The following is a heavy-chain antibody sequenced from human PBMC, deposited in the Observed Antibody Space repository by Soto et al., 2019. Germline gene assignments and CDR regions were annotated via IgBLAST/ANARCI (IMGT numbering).Heavy chain of an antibody. CDR1: GFTFGNYG. J-gene: IGHJ4*02. V-gene: IGHV3-23*01. CDR2: LRDNGVII. D-gene: IGHD2-2*03. CDR3: AKDRGDHGLAFVGDF. Sequence: EVHLWQSGGGLVQPGGSLRLSCVTSGFTFGNYGMSWVRQAPGKGLEWVSGLRDNGVIINYADSVKGRFTVSRDNSRSTLYLQMNSLRAEDTAVYYCAKDRGDHGLAFVGDFWGQGTLVTVSS.